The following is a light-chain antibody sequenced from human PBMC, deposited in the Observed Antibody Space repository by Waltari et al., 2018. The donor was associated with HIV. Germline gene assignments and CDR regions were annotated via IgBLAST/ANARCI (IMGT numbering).Light chain of an antibody. CDR2: WAS. CDR1: QSVLYSSNNKNY. Sequence: DIVMTKSPDSLVVSLGARATINCKSSQSVLYSSNNKNYLAWYQQKPGQPPKLLIYWASTRESGVPDRFSGSGSGTDFTLTISSLQAEDVAVYYCQQYYSTPFTFGGGTKVEIK. J-gene: IGKJ4*01. V-gene: IGKV4-1*01. CDR3: QQYYSTPFT.